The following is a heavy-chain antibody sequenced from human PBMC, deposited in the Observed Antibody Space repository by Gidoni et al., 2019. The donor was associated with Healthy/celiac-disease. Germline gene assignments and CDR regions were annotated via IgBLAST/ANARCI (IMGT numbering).Heavy chain of an antibody. Sequence: EVQLVESGGGLVQPGGSLRLSCAASGFTFSSYEMNWVRQATGKGLGWVSYISMSGSTISYADSVKCRFTISRDNAKNSLYLQMNSLRAEDTAFYYCARADPEQLERLSGGYYGMDVWGQGTTVTVSS. CDR1: GFTFSSYE. CDR3: ARADPEQLERLSGGYYGMDV. D-gene: IGHD1-1*01. V-gene: IGHV3-48*03. CDR2: ISMSGSTI. J-gene: IGHJ6*02.